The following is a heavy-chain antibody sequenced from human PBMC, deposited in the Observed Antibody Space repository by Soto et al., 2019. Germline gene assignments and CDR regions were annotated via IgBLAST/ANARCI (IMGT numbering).Heavy chain of an antibody. CDR3: ANSRVSGSYFNPSYAFEF. CDR2: ISGSGVGT. V-gene: IGHV3-23*01. CDR1: GFTFSSYA. D-gene: IGHD3-10*01. Sequence: EVQLLDSGGGLVQPGGSLRLSCAASGFTFSSYAMSWVRQAPGKGLEWVSSISGSGVGTYYAYSVKGLFTISRDNSKNTLSLQMNILRSEDTAVYYCANSRVSGSYFNPSYAFEFWGQWTMVTVSS. J-gene: IGHJ3*01.